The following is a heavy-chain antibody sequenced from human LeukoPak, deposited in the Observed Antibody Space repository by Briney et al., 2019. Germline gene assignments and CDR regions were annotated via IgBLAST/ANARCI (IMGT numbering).Heavy chain of an antibody. Sequence: GGSLRLSCAASGFSFSSYGMSWVRQAPGKGLEWVSSISSSSSYIYYADSVKGRFTISRDNAKNSLYLQMNSLRAEDTAVYYCARDAGDVDTAMEPGYMDVWGKGTTVTVSS. CDR3: ARDAGDVDTAMEPGYMDV. CDR1: GFSFSSYG. D-gene: IGHD5-18*01. CDR2: ISSSSSYI. J-gene: IGHJ6*03. V-gene: IGHV3-21*01.